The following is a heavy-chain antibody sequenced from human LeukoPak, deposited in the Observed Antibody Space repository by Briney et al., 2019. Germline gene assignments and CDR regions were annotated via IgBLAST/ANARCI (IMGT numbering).Heavy chain of an antibody. V-gene: IGHV1-2*06. CDR1: GYTFTGYY. Sequence: ASVKVSCKASGYTFTGYYMHWVRRAPGQGLEWMGRINPNSGGTNYAQKFQGRVTMTRDTSISTAYMELSRLRSDDTAVYYCARFRYGDYVDYWGQGTLVTVSS. J-gene: IGHJ4*02. CDR3: ARFRYGDYVDY. CDR2: INPNSGGT. D-gene: IGHD4-17*01.